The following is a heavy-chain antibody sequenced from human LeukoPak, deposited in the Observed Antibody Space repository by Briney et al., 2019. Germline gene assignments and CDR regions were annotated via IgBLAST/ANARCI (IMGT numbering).Heavy chain of an antibody. CDR3: AREEDCGAARCSNDH. J-gene: IGHJ4*02. CDR1: GYTFTAYE. CDR2: INPKNGGT. D-gene: IGHD4/OR15-4a*01. Sequence: AASVKASCKASGYTFTAYEMHWVRQAPGQGLEYVGWINPKNGGTNSAQNFQGRVTMTWDTSVSTVYMELSRLRSDDTAVYYCAREEDCGAARCSNDHWGQGTLVTVSS. V-gene: IGHV1-2*02.